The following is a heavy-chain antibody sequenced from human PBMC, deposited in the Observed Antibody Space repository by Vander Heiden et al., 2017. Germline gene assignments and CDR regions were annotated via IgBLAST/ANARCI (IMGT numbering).Heavy chain of an antibody. J-gene: IGHJ4*02. CDR2: MSSSSTDI. D-gene: IGHD2-15*01. Sequence: EVQLVESGGGLLTPGGSLRLSCAASGFPFSRDSMSRVRQAPGKGLELVSSMSSSSTDIHYADSVKGRFTITRDNAKNSRCLQMNSLRVEDTAVYYCASRGYCGGDNCLHHFDYWGQGTLVTASS. V-gene: IGHV3-21*01. CDR1: GFPFSRDS. CDR3: ASRGYCGGDNCLHHFDY.